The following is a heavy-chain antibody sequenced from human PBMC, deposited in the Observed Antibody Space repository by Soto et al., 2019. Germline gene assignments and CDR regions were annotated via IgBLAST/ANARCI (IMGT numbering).Heavy chain of an antibody. J-gene: IGHJ6*03. CDR1: GFTFSSYS. V-gene: IGHV3-21*01. CDR3: ARGKIRYCSGGSCPLYYYMDV. CDR2: ISSSSSYI. Sequence: GGSLRLSCAASGFTFSSYSMNWVRQAPGKGLEWVSSISSSSSYIYYADSEKGRFTISRDNAKNSLYLQMNSLRAEDTAVYYCARGKIRYCSGGSCPLYYYMDVWGQGPPVTVSS. D-gene: IGHD2-15*01.